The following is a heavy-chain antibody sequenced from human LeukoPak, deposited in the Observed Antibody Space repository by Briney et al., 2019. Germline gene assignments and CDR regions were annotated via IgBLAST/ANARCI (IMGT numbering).Heavy chain of an antibody. J-gene: IGHJ5*02. D-gene: IGHD3-22*01. Sequence: SETLSLTCTVSGGSISSYYWSWIRQPAGKGLEWIGRIYTSGSTNYNPSLKSRVTMSVDTSKNQFSLKLSSVTAVDTAVYYCAREDRLYYYDSSGYYSANWFDPWGQGTLVTVSS. CDR3: AREDRLYYYDSSGYYSANWFDP. CDR2: IYTSGST. V-gene: IGHV4-4*07. CDR1: GGSISSYY.